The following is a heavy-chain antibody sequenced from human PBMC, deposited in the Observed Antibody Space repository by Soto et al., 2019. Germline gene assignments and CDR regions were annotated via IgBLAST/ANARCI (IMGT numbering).Heavy chain of an antibody. CDR2: IYYSGST. CDR3: ARAPPGTTVTTFDY. D-gene: IGHD4-4*01. Sequence: SETLSLTCTVSGGSISSGDYYWSWIRQPPGKGLEWIGYIYYSGSTYYNPSLKSRVTISVDTSKNQFSLKLSSVTAADTAVYYCARAPPGTTVTTFDYWGQGTLVTVSS. V-gene: IGHV4-30-4*01. CDR1: GGSISSGDYY. J-gene: IGHJ4*02.